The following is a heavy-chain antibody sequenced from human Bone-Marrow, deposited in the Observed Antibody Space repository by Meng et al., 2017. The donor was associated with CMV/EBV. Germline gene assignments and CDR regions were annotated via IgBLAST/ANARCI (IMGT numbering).Heavy chain of an antibody. CDR1: GGSVSSVSYY. Sequence: VSGGSVSSVSYYWSSIRQPPGKGLEWIGYIYYSGSTNYNPSLKSRVTISVDTSKNQFSLKLSPVTAADTAVYYCARSGAPGYWYFDLWGRGTLVTVSS. CDR3: ARSGAPGYWYFDL. D-gene: IGHD3-10*01. CDR2: IYYSGST. J-gene: IGHJ2*01. V-gene: IGHV4-61*01.